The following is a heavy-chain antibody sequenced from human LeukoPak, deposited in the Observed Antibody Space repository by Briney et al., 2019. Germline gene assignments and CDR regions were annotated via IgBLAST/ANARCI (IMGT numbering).Heavy chain of an antibody. CDR3: ARDLCGYSGYDACLYFDY. CDR1: GGSISSYY. Sequence: SETLSLTCIVSGGSISSYYWSWIRQPPGKGLEWIGYIYYSGNTNYNPSLKSRVTISVDTSKNQFSLKLSSVTAADTAVYYCARDLCGYSGYDACLYFDYWGQGTLVTVSS. V-gene: IGHV4-59*12. D-gene: IGHD5-12*01. J-gene: IGHJ4*02. CDR2: IYYSGNT.